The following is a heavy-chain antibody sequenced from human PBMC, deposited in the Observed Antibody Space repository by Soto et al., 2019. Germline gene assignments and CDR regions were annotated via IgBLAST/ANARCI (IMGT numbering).Heavy chain of an antibody. V-gene: IGHV4-30-4*01. Sequence: SHTLSVTRIVSCGYISSCNDYCAWIRHPPGKGLELLGDIYSIGTTHFNPSLKSLLTLSIDTSKNQFSLKLSSVTAADTAEDFAASAPLVLDDSSDLWSQGALVHVSS. D-gene: IGHD3-3*01. CDR3: ASAPLVLDDSSDL. CDR1: CGYISSCNDY. J-gene: IGHJ3*01. CDR2: IYSIGTT.